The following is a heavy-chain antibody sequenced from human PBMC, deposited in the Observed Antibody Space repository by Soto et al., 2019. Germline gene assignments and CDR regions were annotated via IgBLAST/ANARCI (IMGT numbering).Heavy chain of an antibody. Sequence: QVQLQQWGAGLLKPWETLSLTCAVYGGSFSGYYWSWIRQPPGKGLEWIGEINHSGSTNYNPSLKSRVTISVDTSKNQFSLKLSSVTAADTAVYYCARAGYDFWSGYPRSVAGFSRENDYWGQGTLVTVSS. D-gene: IGHD3-3*01. V-gene: IGHV4-34*01. CDR3: ARAGYDFWSGYPRSVAGFSRENDY. CDR2: INHSGST. CDR1: GGSFSGYY. J-gene: IGHJ4*02.